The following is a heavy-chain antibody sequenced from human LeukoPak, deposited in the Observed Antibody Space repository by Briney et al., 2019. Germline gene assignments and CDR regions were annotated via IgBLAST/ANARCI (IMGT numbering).Heavy chain of an antibody. D-gene: IGHD1-26*01. Sequence: SETLSLTCTVSGGSISSNAYYWAWIRQPPGKGLEWIGSIYSSVCTYYNPSLKSRVTISVDTSKNQFSLRLSSVTAADTALYYCAYSGSYGHLGYWGQGIPVTVPS. V-gene: IGHV4-39*01. CDR2: IYSSVCT. CDR3: AYSGSYGHLGY. CDR1: GGSISSNAYY. J-gene: IGHJ4*02.